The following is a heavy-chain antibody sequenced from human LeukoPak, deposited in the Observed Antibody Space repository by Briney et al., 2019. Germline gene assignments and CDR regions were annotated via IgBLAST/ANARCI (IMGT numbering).Heavy chain of an antibody. CDR2: ISGSGGST. Sequence: GGSLRLSCAAPGFTFSSYAMSWVRQAPGKGLEWVSAISGSGGSTYYADSVKGRFTISRDNSKNTLYLQMNSLRAEDTAVYYCAKEAAPYDFWSGYYIDWGQGTLVTVSS. V-gene: IGHV3-23*01. J-gene: IGHJ4*02. CDR3: AKEAAPYDFWSGYYID. CDR1: GFTFSSYA. D-gene: IGHD3-3*01.